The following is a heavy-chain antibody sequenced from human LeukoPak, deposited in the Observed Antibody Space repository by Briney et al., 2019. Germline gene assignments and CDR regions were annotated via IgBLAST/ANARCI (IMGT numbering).Heavy chain of an antibody. Sequence: GGSLRLSCAASGFTFSSHWMNWVRQAPGKGLEWVANIKEDGSDKYFLDSVKGRFTISRDNTKNSLYLQMNSLRAEDTALYYCAKDRDYSSSGASVDYWGQGTLVTVSS. J-gene: IGHJ4*02. CDR1: GFTFSSHW. D-gene: IGHD6-6*01. V-gene: IGHV3-7*03. CDR2: IKEDGSDK. CDR3: AKDRDYSSSGASVDY.